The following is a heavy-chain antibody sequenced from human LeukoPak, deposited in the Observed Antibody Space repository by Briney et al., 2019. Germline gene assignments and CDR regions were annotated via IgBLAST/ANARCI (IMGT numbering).Heavy chain of an antibody. CDR1: GFTFDDYA. CDR3: AKGSGDYVETAFDI. J-gene: IGHJ3*02. CDR2: ISWNSGSI. Sequence: GRSLRLSCAASGFTFDDYAMHWVRQAPGKGLEWVSGISWNSGSIGYADSVKGRFTISRDNAKNSLYLQMNSLRAEDMALYYCAKGSGDYVETAFDIWGQGTMVTVSS. D-gene: IGHD4-17*01. V-gene: IGHV3-9*03.